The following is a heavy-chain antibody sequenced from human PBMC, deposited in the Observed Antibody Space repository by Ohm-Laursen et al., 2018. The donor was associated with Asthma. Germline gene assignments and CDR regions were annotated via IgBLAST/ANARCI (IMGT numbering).Heavy chain of an antibody. V-gene: IGHV4-39*01. D-gene: IGHD5-12*01. CDR1: GGSISSGGYY. Sequence: TLSLTCTVSGGSISSGGYYWSWIRQPPGKGLEWIGSIYYSGSTYYNPSLKSRVTISVDTSKNQFSLKLSSVTAADTAVYYCARHVGGYSGYEGDYWGQGTLVTVSS. J-gene: IGHJ4*02. CDR2: IYYSGST. CDR3: ARHVGGYSGYEGDY.